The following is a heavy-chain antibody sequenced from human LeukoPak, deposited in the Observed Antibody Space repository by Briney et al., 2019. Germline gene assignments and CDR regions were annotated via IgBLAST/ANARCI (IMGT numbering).Heavy chain of an antibody. J-gene: IGHJ4*02. CDR2: ISGSGGST. CDR1: GFEFSSYA. Sequence: PGGSLSLSCAASGFEFSSYAMSWVRQAPGKGLEWVSAISGSGGSTYYADSVKGRFTISSDNSKNTLYLQMNSLRAEDTAVYYCAKDKTFRSSTSCCFDYWGQGTLVTVSS. D-gene: IGHD2-2*01. CDR3: AKDKTFRSSTSCCFDY. V-gene: IGHV3-23*01.